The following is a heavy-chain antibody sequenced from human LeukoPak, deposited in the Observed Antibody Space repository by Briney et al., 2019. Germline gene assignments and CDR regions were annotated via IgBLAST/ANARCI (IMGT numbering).Heavy chain of an antibody. Sequence: ASVKVSCKASGYTFTSYDINWVRQATGQGLEWMGWMNPNSGNTGYAQKFQGRVTMTRNTSISTAYMELSSLRSEDTAVYYCARGNPEYYSYGMDVWGQGTTVTVSS. CDR2: MNPNSGNT. J-gene: IGHJ6*02. D-gene: IGHD1-14*01. CDR1: GYTFTSYD. V-gene: IGHV1-8*01. CDR3: ARGNPEYYSYGMDV.